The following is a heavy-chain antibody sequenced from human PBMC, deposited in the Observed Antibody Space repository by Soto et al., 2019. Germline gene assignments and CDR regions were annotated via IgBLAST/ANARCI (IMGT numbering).Heavy chain of an antibody. CDR3: ARVWVGDIVVVPAAMLRYFDL. CDR2: IYYSGST. J-gene: IGHJ2*01. V-gene: IGHV4-31*03. CDR1: GGSISSGGYY. Sequence: QVQLQESGPGLVKPSQTLSLTCTVSGGSISSGGYYWSWIRQHPGKGLEWIGYIYYSGSTYYNPSLKSRVTISVDTSKNQFSLKLSSVTAADTAVYYCARVWVGDIVVVPAAMLRYFDLWGRGTLVTVSS. D-gene: IGHD2-2*01.